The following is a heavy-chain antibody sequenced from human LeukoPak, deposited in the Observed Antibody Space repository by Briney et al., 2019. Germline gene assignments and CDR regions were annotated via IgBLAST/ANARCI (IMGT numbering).Heavy chain of an antibody. J-gene: IGHJ4*02. CDR2: ISGSGGST. D-gene: IGHD5-18*01. CDR1: GFTFANYA. Sequence: PGGSLRLSCAGSGFTFANYAMSWVRQAPGKGLEWVSAISGSGGSTYYADSVKGRFTISRDNSKNTLYLQMNSLRAEDTAVYYCAKGSDLRIQLFYFDYWGQGTLVTVSS. CDR3: AKGSDLRIQLFYFDY. V-gene: IGHV3-23*01.